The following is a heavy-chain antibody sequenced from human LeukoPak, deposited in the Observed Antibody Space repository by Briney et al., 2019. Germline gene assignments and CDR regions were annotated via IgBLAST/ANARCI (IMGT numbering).Heavy chain of an antibody. Sequence: GGSLRLSCAASGFTFSSYGMHWVRQAPGKGLEWVAVIWYDGSNKYYADSVKGRFTISRDNSKNTLYLQMDSLRAEDTAIYYCTRGADYWGQGTLVTVSS. CDR1: GFTFSSYG. CDR3: TRGADY. J-gene: IGHJ4*02. CDR2: IWYDGSNK. V-gene: IGHV3-33*01.